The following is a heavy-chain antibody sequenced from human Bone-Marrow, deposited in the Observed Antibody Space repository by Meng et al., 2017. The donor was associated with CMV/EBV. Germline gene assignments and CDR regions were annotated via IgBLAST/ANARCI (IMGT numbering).Heavy chain of an antibody. J-gene: IGHJ6*02. CDR1: GFTFSSYA. CDR2: ISYDGSNK. D-gene: IGHD3-3*01. V-gene: IGHV3-30-3*01. CDR3: ARAGLRFLEWLPLNYYYYYGMDV. Sequence: GESLKISCAASGFTFSSYAMHWVRQAPGKGLEWVAVISYDGSNKYYADSVKGRFTISREKFKNPVYLQMDRLRAEEKAVDYCARAGLRFLEWLPLNYYYYYGMDVWGQGTTVTVSS.